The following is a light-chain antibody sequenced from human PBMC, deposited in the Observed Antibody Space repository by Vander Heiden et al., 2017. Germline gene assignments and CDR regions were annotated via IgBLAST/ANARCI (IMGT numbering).Light chain of an antibody. Sequence: EIVMTQSPATLSVSPGEGATLSCRASQSVYSKLAWYQQKPDQAPRLLIYGTSTRATDIPARFSGSGSGTEFTLTISSLQSEDIAVYYCQQYYNWPPLTFGGGTKVEIK. V-gene: IGKV3-15*01. CDR2: GTS. CDR3: QQYYNWPPLT. J-gene: IGKJ4*01. CDR1: QSVYSK.